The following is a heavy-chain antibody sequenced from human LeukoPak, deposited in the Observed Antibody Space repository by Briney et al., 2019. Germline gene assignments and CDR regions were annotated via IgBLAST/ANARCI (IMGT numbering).Heavy chain of an antibody. CDR2: IYSSGST. J-gene: IGHJ2*01. Sequence: SETLSLTCTVSGASISSYYWSWIRQPPGKGLEWIGYIYSSGSTNYNPSLKSRVTISVDTSRNQFSLTLNSVTAAHTAVYYCARVTMGYGESLYRGWGFDLWGRGTLVTVSS. V-gene: IGHV4-4*08. CDR1: GASISSYY. D-gene: IGHD3-10*01. CDR3: ARVTMGYGESLYRGWGFDL.